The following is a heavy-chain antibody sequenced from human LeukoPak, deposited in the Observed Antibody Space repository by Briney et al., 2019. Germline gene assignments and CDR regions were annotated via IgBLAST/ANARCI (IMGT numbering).Heavy chain of an antibody. CDR3: ARERYCGGDCYSEY. D-gene: IGHD2-21*02. CDR2: ISYDGTSK. CDR1: GFTFSSYA. Sequence: GGSLRLSCAASGFTFSSYAMHWVRQAPGKGLEWVALISYDGTSKYYADSVKGRFTISRDNSKNTLYLQMNSLRAEDTAVYYCARERYCGGDCYSEYWGQGTLVTVSS. V-gene: IGHV3-30*14. J-gene: IGHJ4*02.